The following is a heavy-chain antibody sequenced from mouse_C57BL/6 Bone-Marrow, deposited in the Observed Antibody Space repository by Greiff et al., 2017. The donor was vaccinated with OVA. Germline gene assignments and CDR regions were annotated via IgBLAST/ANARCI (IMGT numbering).Heavy chain of an antibody. CDR1: GYAFSSYW. Sequence: QVQLQQSGAELVKPGASVKISCKASGYAFSSYWMNWVKQRPGKGLEWIGQIYPGDGDTNYNGKFKGKATLTADKSSSTAYMQLSSLTPEDSAVXFCARSRLLYTFDYWGQGTTLTVSS. CDR3: ARSRLLYTFDY. V-gene: IGHV1-80*01. CDR2: IYPGDGDT. J-gene: IGHJ2*01. D-gene: IGHD2-12*01.